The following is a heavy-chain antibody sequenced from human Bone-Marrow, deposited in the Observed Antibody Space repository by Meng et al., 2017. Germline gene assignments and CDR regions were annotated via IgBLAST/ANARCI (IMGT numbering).Heavy chain of an antibody. Sequence: GSLRLSCTVSGGSISSYYWSWIRQPPGKGLEWIGYIYYSGSTNYNPSLKSRVTISVDTSKNQFSLKLGSVTAADTAVYYCARSQWFGELLYFDYWGQGTLVTVSS. CDR1: GGSISSYY. CDR2: IYYSGST. V-gene: IGHV4-59*01. D-gene: IGHD3-10*01. CDR3: ARSQWFGELLYFDY. J-gene: IGHJ4*02.